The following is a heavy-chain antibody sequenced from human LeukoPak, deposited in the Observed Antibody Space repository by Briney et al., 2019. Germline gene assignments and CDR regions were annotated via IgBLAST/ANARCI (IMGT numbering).Heavy chain of an antibody. CDR1: GFTFSSYW. CDR3: ARAPPTTRAIDY. D-gene: IGHD5-12*01. V-gene: IGHV3-74*01. CDR2: IKNDGSST. J-gene: IGHJ4*02. Sequence: GGSLRLSCAASGFTFSSYWMHWVRQAPGKGLVWVSRIKNDGSSTSYADSVKGRFTISRDNAKNTLYLQMNSLRAEDTAVYYCARAPPTTRAIDYWGQGTLVTVSS.